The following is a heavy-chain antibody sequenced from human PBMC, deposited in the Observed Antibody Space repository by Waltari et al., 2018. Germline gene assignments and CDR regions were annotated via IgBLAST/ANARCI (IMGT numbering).Heavy chain of an antibody. CDR2: ISSSSSYI. D-gene: IGHD2-15*01. J-gene: IGHJ4*02. V-gene: IGHV3-21*01. CDR1: GFTFSSYS. CDR3: ARDLSGYCSGGSCDGCY. Sequence: ASGFTFSSYSMNWVRQAPGKGLEWVSSISSSSSYIYYADSVKGRFTISRDNAKNSLYLQMNSLRAEDTAVYYCARDLSGYCSGGSCDGCYWGQGTLVTVSS.